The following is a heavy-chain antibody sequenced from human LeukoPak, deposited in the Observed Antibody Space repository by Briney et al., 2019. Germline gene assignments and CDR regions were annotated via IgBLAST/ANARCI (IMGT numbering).Heavy chain of an antibody. J-gene: IGHJ5*02. Sequence: SVKVSCKASGGTFSSYAISWVRQAPGQGLEWMGGIIPIFGTANYAQKFQGRVTITADKSTSTAYVELSSLRSEDTAVYYCARGRVIKRHNWFDPWGQGTLVTVSS. CDR2: IIPIFGTA. D-gene: IGHD3-22*01. CDR1: GGTFSSYA. CDR3: ARGRVIKRHNWFDP. V-gene: IGHV1-69*06.